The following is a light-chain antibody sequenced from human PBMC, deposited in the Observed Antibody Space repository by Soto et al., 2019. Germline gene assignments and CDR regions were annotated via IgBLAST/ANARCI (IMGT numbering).Light chain of an antibody. V-gene: IGLV2-14*01. J-gene: IGLJ1*01. CDR3: SSYTSSSTYV. CDR1: SSDVGGYNY. CDR2: EVS. Sequence: QSVLTQPASVSGSPGQSITISCTGTSSDVGGYNYVSWYQQHPGKAPKLMIYEVSNRPSGVPNRFSGSKSGNTASLTISGLQAEDEAYYYCSSYTSSSTYVFGTGTKVTVL.